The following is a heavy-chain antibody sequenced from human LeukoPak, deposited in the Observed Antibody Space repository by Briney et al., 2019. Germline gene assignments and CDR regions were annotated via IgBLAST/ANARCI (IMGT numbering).Heavy chain of an antibody. Sequence: SETLSLTCTGSGGSISSYYWSWLRQPPGRGVEWIGYIYTSGSTNYNPSLKSRVTISVDTSKNQFSLKLSSVTAADTAVYYCARLVYDYYCYYMDVWGKGTTVTVSS. D-gene: IGHD2-21*01. CDR3: ARLVYDYYCYYMDV. J-gene: IGHJ6*03. CDR1: GGSISSYY. CDR2: IYTSGST. V-gene: IGHV4-4*09.